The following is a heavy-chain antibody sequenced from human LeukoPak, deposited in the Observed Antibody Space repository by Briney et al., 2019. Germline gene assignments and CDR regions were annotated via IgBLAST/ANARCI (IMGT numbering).Heavy chain of an antibody. CDR2: ISAYNGNT. Sequence: RASVKVSCKASGYTFTSYGISWVRQAPGRGLEWMGWISAYNGNTNYAQKLQGRVTMTTDTSTSTAYMELRSLRSDDTAVYYCARDEAITIFGVAHDAFDIWGQGTMVTVSS. CDR1: GYTFTSYG. D-gene: IGHD3-3*01. J-gene: IGHJ3*02. CDR3: ARDEAITIFGVAHDAFDI. V-gene: IGHV1-18*01.